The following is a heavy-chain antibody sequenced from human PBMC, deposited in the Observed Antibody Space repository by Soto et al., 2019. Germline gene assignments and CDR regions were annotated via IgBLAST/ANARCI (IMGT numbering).Heavy chain of an antibody. J-gene: IGHJ4*02. CDR2: IYYSGIT. V-gene: IGHV4-39*01. CDR1: GVSIGNSSYY. CDR3: ARHGSN. Sequence: SETLSLTCTVSGVSIGNSSYYWGWIRRPPGKGLEWIGTIYYSGITYYNPSLKSRVTISVDTSKNQFSLKLTSVTAADTAVYYCARHGSNWGQGTLVTVSS.